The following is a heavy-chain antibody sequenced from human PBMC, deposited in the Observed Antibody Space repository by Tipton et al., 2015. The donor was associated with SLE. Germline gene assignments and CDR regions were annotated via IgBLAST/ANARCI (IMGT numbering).Heavy chain of an antibody. CDR3: AGLYSSSWSPFGYYYYGMYV. J-gene: IGHJ6*02. CDR2: INHSGST. CDR1: GGSFSGYY. V-gene: IGHV4-34*01. Sequence: LRLSCAVYGGSFSGYYWSWIRQPPGKGLEWIGEINHSGSTNYNPSLKSRVTISVDTSKNQFSLKLSSVTAADTAVYYCAGLYSSSWSPFGYYYYGMYVWGQGTTVTVSS. D-gene: IGHD6-13*01.